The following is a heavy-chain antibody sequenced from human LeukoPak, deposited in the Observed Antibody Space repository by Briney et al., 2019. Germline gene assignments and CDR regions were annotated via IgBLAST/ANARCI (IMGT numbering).Heavy chain of an antibody. J-gene: IGHJ4*02. CDR1: GFTFNNSD. D-gene: IGHD3-10*01. Sequence: GRSLRLSCAASGFTFNNSDMNWVRQAPGKGLEWVSSISSSGSTLYYRDSVKGRFSISRDNAKNSLYLQMDSLRDEDTAVYYCARGYALGTFFFWGQGTLVTVSS. CDR3: ARGYALGTFFF. CDR2: ISSSGSTL. V-gene: IGHV3-48*02.